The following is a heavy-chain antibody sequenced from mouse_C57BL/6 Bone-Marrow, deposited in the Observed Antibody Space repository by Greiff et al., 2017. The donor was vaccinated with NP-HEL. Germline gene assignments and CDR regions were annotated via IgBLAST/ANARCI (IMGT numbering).Heavy chain of an antibody. CDR2: IHPNSGST. D-gene: IGHD1-1*01. J-gene: IGHJ2*01. CDR1: GYTFTSYW. CDR3: ANNYYGSSQYYFDY. Sequence: QVQLQQPGAELVKPGASVKLSCKASGYTFTSYWMHWVKQRPGQGLEWIGMIHPNSGSTNYNEKFKSKATLTVDKSSSTAYMQLSSLTSEDSAVYYCANNYYGSSQYYFDYWGQGTTLTVSS. V-gene: IGHV1-64*01.